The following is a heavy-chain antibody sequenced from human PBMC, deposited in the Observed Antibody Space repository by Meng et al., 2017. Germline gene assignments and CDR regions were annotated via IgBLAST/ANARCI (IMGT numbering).Heavy chain of an antibody. CDR2: IYCDDDK. Sequence: QNPCKESCPTLAKPTQPLTLTCTFSGFSLSTSGVGVGWIRQPPGKALEWLALIYCDDDKRYSPSLKSRLTITKDTSKNQVVLTMTNMDPVDTATYYCAHSTLGYYDSSGPYFDYWGQGTLVTVSS. D-gene: IGHD3-22*01. CDR1: GFSLSTSGVG. J-gene: IGHJ4*02. CDR3: AHSTLGYYDSSGPYFDY. V-gene: IGHV2-5*02.